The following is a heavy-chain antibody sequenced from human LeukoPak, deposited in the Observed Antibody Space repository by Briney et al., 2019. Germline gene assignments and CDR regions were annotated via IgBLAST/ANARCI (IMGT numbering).Heavy chain of an antibody. CDR1: GFTFNSYS. CDR3: VRDVLYYYGAGRLFWFDP. D-gene: IGHD3-10*01. J-gene: IGHJ5*02. V-gene: IGHV3-48*01. CDR2: ISSSSSTI. Sequence: PGGSLRLSCAASGFTFNSYSMNWVRQAPGKGLEWVSYISSSSSTIYYADSVKGRFTISRDNAKNSLYLQMNSLRAEDTAVYYCVRDVLYYYGAGRLFWFDPWGQGTLVTVSS.